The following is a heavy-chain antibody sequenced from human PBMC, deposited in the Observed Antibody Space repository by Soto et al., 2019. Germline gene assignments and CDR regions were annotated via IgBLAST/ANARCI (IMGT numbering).Heavy chain of an antibody. D-gene: IGHD1-26*01. CDR2: VSYGGSDK. J-gene: IGHJ4*02. CDR1: GFTLSSYA. V-gene: IGHV3-30-3*01. CDR3: ARDGAPMKREPYFFDY. Sequence: QVQLVESGGGVVQPGRSLRLSCAASGFTLSSYAMHWVRQAPGKGLAWVAIVSYGGSDKYYADSVKGRFTISRDNSMNTLSLQMNSLRAEDAAVYYCARDGAPMKREPYFFDYWGQGTLVTVSS.